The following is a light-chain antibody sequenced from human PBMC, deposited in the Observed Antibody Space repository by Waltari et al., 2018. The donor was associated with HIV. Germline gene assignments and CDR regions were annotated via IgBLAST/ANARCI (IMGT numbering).Light chain of an antibody. CDR2: EVT. J-gene: IGLJ2*01. CDR1: NSDISAYNY. Sequence: QSALTQSPSASGPPGQSVNISCSGANSDISAYNYVSWYQQHSDRPPKLLIFEVTKRPSGVPDRFSGSKSGNTASLFVSGLQPEDEATYFCSSFAGTHKLFGGGTKLTVL. CDR3: SSFAGTHKL. V-gene: IGLV2-8*01.